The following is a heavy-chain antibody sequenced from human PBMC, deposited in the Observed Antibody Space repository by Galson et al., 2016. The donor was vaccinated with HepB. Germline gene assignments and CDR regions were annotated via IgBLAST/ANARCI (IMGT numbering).Heavy chain of an antibody. Sequence: SLRLSCAASRFTFSNYWMHWVRQVPGKGLVWVSHINSGGTFTNYADSVKGRFIISRDNPKNTLFLEMNSLKLEDTAVYYCATESPLGATAGFDYWGQGTLVTVSS. CDR2: INSGGTFT. J-gene: IGHJ4*02. CDR1: RFTFSNYW. D-gene: IGHD1-26*01. CDR3: ATESPLGATAGFDY. V-gene: IGHV3-74*01.